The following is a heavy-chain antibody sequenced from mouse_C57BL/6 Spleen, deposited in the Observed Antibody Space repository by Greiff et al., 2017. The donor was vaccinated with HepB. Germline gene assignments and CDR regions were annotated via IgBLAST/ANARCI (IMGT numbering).Heavy chain of an antibody. CDR2: ISSGSSTI. CDR1: GFTFSDYG. CDR3: ARPEGYSWFAY. V-gene: IGHV5-17*01. Sequence: DVMLVESGGGLVKPGGSLKLSCAASGFTFSDYGMHWVRQAPEKGLEWVAYISSGSSTIYYADTVKGRFTISRDNAKNTLFLQMTSLRSEDTAMYYCARPEGYSWFAYWGQGTLVTVSA. J-gene: IGHJ3*01. D-gene: IGHD2-3*01.